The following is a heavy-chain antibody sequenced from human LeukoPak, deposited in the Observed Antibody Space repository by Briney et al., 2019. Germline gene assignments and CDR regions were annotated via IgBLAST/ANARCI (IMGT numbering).Heavy chain of an antibody. V-gene: IGHV4-39*07. Sequence: SETLSLTCTVSGGSISSTSYYWGWIRQPPGKGLEWIGSIYYSWDTYYNPSLKSRVTISVDTSKNQFSLKLSSVTAADTAVYYCPLRYFDWLLFGINYFDYWGQGTLVTVSS. D-gene: IGHD3-9*01. J-gene: IGHJ4*02. CDR3: PLRYFDWLLFGINYFDY. CDR2: IYYSWDT. CDR1: GGSISSTSYY.